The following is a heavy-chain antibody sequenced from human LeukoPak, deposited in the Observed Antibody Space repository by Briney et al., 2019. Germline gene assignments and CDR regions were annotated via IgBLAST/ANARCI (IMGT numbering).Heavy chain of an antibody. CDR3: ASLYYYDSSGHP. J-gene: IGHJ5*02. CDR2: INWSGGST. D-gene: IGHD3-22*01. CDR1: GFTFDDYG. Sequence: GGSLRLSCAASGFTFDDYGMSWVRQAPGKGLEWVSGINWSGGSTGYADSVKGRFTISRDNAKNSLYLQMNSLRAEDTALYYCASLYYYDSSGHPWGQGTLVTVSS. V-gene: IGHV3-20*04.